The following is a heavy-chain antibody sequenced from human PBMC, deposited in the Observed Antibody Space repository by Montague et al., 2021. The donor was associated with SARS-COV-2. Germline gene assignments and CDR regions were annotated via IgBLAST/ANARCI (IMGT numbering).Heavy chain of an antibody. J-gene: IGHJ6*02. D-gene: IGHD4-17*01. V-gene: IGHV4-34*01. CDR3: ARGRAVTTFYYYYYGMDV. CDR2: INHSGST. CDR1: GGSFSGYY. Sequence: SETLSLTCAVYGGSFSGYYWSWIRQPPGEGLEWIGEINHSGSTNYNPSLKSRVTISVDTSKNQFSLKLSSVTAADTAVYYCARGRAVTTFYYYYYGMDVWGQGTTVTASS.